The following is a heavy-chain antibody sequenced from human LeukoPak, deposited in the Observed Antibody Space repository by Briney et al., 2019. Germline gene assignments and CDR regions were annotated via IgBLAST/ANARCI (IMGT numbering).Heavy chain of an antibody. Sequence: GGSLRLSCAASGFTFSSCSMSWVRQVPGKGLEWVSYISRSSSTIYYADSVKGRFTISRDNAKNSLFLQMNSLRDEDTAVYYCAREAFFYDSSAYYRFDDWGQGTLVTVSS. CDR2: ISRSSSTI. CDR3: AREAFFYDSSAYYRFDD. V-gene: IGHV3-48*02. D-gene: IGHD3-22*01. CDR1: GFTFSSCS. J-gene: IGHJ4*02.